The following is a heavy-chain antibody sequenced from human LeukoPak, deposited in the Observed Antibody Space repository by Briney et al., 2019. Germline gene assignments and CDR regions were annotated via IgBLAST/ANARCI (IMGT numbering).Heavy chain of an antibody. D-gene: IGHD1-26*01. Sequence: SETLSLTCTVSGGSISSYYWSWIRQPPGKGLEWIGYIYTSGSTNYNPSLKSRVTISVDTSKNQFSLKLSSVTAADTAVYYCARRYSGSYYGSEYFDYWGQGTLVTVSS. CDR2: IYTSGST. CDR3: ARRYSGSYYGSEYFDY. CDR1: GGSISSYY. V-gene: IGHV4-4*09. J-gene: IGHJ4*02.